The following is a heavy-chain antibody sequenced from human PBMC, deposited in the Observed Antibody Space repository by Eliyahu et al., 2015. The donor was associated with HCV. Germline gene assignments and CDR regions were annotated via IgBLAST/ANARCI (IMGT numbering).Heavy chain of an antibody. J-gene: IGHJ6*02. CDR1: GFTFDDYA. Sequence: EVQLVESGGVVVQPGGSLRLXCAXXGFTFDDYAMHWVRXAPGKGLEWVSLISWDGGSTDYADSVKGRFTISRDNSKNSLYLQMNSLRAEDTALYYCAKDMWGYYGMDVWGQGTTVTVSS. CDR3: AKDMWGYYGMDV. CDR2: ISWDGGST. V-gene: IGHV3-43D*04. D-gene: IGHD1-26*01.